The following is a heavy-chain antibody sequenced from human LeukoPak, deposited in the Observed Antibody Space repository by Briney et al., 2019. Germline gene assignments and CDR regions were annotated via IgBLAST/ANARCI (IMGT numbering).Heavy chain of an antibody. CDR1: GFSFSSFG. CDR2: ISYDGSNK. CDR3: AKAGYSSGWRNFDS. J-gene: IGHJ4*02. V-gene: IGHV3-30*18. D-gene: IGHD6-19*01. Sequence: GGSLRLSCVASGFSFSSFGMHWVRQAPGKGLEWVAVISYDGSNKFYADSVKGLFTISRDNSKNTLYLQMNSLRAEDTAVYYCAKAGYSSGWRNFDSWGQGTLVTVSS.